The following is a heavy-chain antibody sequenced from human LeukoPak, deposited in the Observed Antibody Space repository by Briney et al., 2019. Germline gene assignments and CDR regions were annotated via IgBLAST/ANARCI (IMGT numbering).Heavy chain of an antibody. CDR2: IYPGDSDT. CDR3: ARLVRTRVLGGTTYFDY. J-gene: IGHJ4*02. Sequence: GESLKISCKGSGYSFTSYWIGWVRQMPGKGLEWMGIIYPGDSDTRYSPSFQGQVTISADKSISTAYLQWSSLKASDTAMYHCARLVRTRVLGGTTYFDYWGQGTLVTVSS. V-gene: IGHV5-51*01. CDR1: GYSFTSYW. D-gene: IGHD1-7*01.